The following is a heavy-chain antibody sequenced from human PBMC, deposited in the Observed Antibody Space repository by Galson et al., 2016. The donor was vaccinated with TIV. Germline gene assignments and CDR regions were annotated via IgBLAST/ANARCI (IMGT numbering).Heavy chain of an antibody. D-gene: IGHD5-12*01. CDR1: GGTFSSYA. CDR3: ARDRGYSGYDCAFDY. J-gene: IGHJ4*02. V-gene: IGHV1-69*13. Sequence: SVKVSCKASGGTFSSYAISWVRQAPGQGLEWMGGIIPIFGTANYAQKFQGRVTITADESTSTAYMEMSSLRSEDTAVYYCARDRGYSGYDCAFDYWGQGTLVTVSS. CDR2: IIPIFGTA.